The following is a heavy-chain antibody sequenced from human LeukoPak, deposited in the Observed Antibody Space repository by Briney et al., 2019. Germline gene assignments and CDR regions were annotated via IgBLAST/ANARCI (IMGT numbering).Heavy chain of an antibody. V-gene: IGHV1-18*01. J-gene: IGHJ3*02. CDR3: AREPTVIDAFDI. CDR2: ISAYNGNT. CDR1: GGTFSNYA. Sequence: ASVKVSCKASGGTFSNYAISWVRQAPGQGLEWMGWISAYNGNTKNTQKFQGRVTMTRDMSTSTVYMELSSLRSEDTAVYYCAREPTVIDAFDIWGQGTMVTVSS. D-gene: IGHD4-17*01.